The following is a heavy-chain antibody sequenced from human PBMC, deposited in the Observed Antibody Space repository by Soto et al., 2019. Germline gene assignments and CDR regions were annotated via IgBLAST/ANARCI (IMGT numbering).Heavy chain of an antibody. D-gene: IGHD5-18*01. CDR2: IYWNDDN. Sequence: QITLKESGPTLVKPTQTLTLTCTFSVFALSTSGVGVGWIRQPPGKALEWLALIYWNDDNRYSPSLKSRLTITRDTSKNQVVLTMTNMDPVDTATYYCAHSAYSYGRNWYFDLWGRGTLVTVSS. CDR3: AHSAYSYGRNWYFDL. V-gene: IGHV2-5*01. J-gene: IGHJ2*01. CDR1: VFALSTSGVG.